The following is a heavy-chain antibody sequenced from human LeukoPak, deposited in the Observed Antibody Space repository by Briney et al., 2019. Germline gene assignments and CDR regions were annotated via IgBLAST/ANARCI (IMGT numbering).Heavy chain of an antibody. D-gene: IGHD1-1*01. V-gene: IGHV3-23*01. CDR2: ISSSGGST. Sequence: GGSLRLSCAASGFTFSSYAMSWVRQAPGKGLEWVSAISSSGGSTYYADSVKGRFTISRDNSKNTLYLQMNSLRAEDTAVYYCAKDERYLVPNYYYYGMDVWGQGTTVTVSS. CDR1: GFTFSSYA. J-gene: IGHJ6*02. CDR3: AKDERYLVPNYYYYGMDV.